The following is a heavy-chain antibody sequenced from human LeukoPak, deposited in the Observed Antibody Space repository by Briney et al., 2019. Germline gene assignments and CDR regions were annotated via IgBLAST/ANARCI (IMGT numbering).Heavy chain of an antibody. Sequence: SGGSLRLSCAASEFTISRYWMHWVRQAPGKGLVWVSNINNDGSITTYADSVKGRFTISRDNVKNTLFLQMNSLGAEDTALYYCARGWNTTPRSGFDIWGLGTVVTVSS. CDR1: EFTISRYW. CDR2: INNDGSIT. V-gene: IGHV3-74*01. J-gene: IGHJ3*02. D-gene: IGHD1/OR15-1a*01. CDR3: ARGWNTTPRSGFDI.